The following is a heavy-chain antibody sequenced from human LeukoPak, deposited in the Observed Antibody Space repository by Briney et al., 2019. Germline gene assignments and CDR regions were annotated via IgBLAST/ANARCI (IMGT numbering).Heavy chain of an antibody. J-gene: IGHJ3*02. V-gene: IGHV3-74*01. CDR2: INSVGSST. CDR1: GFIFSTYW. CDR3: ARTRVGATRDFDI. Sequence: GGSLRLSCTASGFIFSTYWMHWVRQAPGKGLVWVSRINSVGSSTNYADSVKGRFTISRDNAKNMLYLQMNSLRAEDTAVYYCARTRVGATRDFDIWGQGTMVTVSS. D-gene: IGHD1-26*01.